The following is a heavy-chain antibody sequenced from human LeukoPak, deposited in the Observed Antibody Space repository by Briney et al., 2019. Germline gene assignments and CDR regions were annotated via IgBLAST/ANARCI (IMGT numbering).Heavy chain of an antibody. J-gene: IGHJ6*02. V-gene: IGHV5-51*01. D-gene: IGHD2-2*01. Sequence: RRGESLKISCKGSGYSFTSYWIGWVRQMPGKGLEWMGIIYPGDSDTRYSPSFQGQVTISADKSISTAYLQWSSLKASDTAMYYCARRPYCSSTSCPFNPPDYYYYYGMDVWGQGTTVTVSS. CDR1: GYSFTSYW. CDR3: ARRPYCSSTSCPFNPPDYYYYYGMDV. CDR2: IYPGDSDT.